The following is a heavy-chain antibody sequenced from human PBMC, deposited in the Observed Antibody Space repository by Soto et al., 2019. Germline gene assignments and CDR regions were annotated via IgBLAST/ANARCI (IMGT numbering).Heavy chain of an antibody. CDR1: GFTFSSYA. CDR3: ARLSRDYGDYNGMDV. V-gene: IGHV3-30-3*01. Sequence: QVQLVESGGGVVQPGRSLRLSCAASGFTFSSYAMHWVRQAPGKGLEWVAVISYDGSNKYYADSVKGRFTISRDNSKNTLYLQMNSLRAEDTAVYYGARLSRDYGDYNGMDVWGQGTTVTVSS. J-gene: IGHJ6*02. CDR2: ISYDGSNK. D-gene: IGHD4-17*01.